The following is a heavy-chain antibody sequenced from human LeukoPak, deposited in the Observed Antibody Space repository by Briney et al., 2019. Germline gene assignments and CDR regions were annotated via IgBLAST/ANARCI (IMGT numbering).Heavy chain of an antibody. CDR2: ISSSGSTI. D-gene: IGHD6-13*01. Sequence: GGSLRLSCAASGFTFSDYYMTWIRQAPGKGLEWVSYISSSGSTIYYADSVKGQFTISRDNTKNSLYLQMNSLRVEDTAVYYCARDQAYSSSWYDYWGQGTLVTVSS. CDR1: GFTFSDYY. J-gene: IGHJ4*02. V-gene: IGHV3-11*01. CDR3: ARDQAYSSSWYDY.